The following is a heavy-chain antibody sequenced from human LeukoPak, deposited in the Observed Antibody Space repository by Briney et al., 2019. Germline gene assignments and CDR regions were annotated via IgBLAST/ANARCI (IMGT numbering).Heavy chain of an antibody. D-gene: IGHD3-10*01. CDR1: GASISGYY. J-gene: IGHJ4*02. V-gene: IGHV4-59*08. CDR3: ARYPPGAIYDY. Sequence: PSETLSLTCTVFGASISGYYWSWIRQPPGRGLEWIGYIYYTGSTNYNPSLKSRVTISVDTSKNQFSLKLSSVTAADTAVYYCARYPPGAIYDYWGQGTLVTVSS. CDR2: IYYTGST.